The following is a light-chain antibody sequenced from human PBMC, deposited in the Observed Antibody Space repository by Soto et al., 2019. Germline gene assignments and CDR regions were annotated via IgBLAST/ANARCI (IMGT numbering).Light chain of an antibody. J-gene: IGKJ1*01. CDR2: GAS. Sequence: ETVMTQSPATLSLSPGERATLSCRASQSVSSKLVWYQQKPGQAPRFLIYGASTRATGIPARFRGSGSGTEFTLTIDSLQSEDFATYYCQQTYTAPRTFGQGTKVDI. CDR1: QSVSSK. V-gene: IGKV3-15*01. CDR3: QQTYTAPRT.